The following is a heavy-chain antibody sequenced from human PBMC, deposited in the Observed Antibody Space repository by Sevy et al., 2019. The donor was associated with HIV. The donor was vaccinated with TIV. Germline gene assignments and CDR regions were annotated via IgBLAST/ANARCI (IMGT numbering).Heavy chain of an antibody. CDR2: IYTSGST. V-gene: IGHV4-4*07. CDR1: GGSISSYY. J-gene: IGHJ4*02. D-gene: IGHD2-2*01. Sequence: SETLSLTCTVSGGSISSYYWSWIRQPAGKGLEWNGRIYTSGSTNYSPSLKSGVTMSVDTSKNQFSLKLSSVTAADTAVYYCARDCSSTSCSKGGFDYWGQGTLVTVSS. CDR3: ARDCSSTSCSKGGFDY.